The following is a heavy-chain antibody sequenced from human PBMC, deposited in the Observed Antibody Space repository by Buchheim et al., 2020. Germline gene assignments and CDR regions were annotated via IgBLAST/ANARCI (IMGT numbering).Heavy chain of an antibody. Sequence: EVQLVESGGGLVQPGGSLRLSCAASGFTFSSYEMNWVRQAPGKGLEWVSYISSSDSTIYYADSVKGRFTISRDNAKNSLYLQMNSLRAEDTAVYYCARNAYCGGDCYPWYFDLWGRGTL. CDR3: ARNAYCGGDCYPWYFDL. D-gene: IGHD2-21*02. CDR1: GFTFSSYE. V-gene: IGHV3-48*03. CDR2: ISSSDSTI. J-gene: IGHJ2*01.